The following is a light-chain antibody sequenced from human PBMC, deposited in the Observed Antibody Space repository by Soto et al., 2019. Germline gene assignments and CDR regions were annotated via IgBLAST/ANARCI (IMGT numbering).Light chain of an antibody. CDR3: QQSYSTPLGFT. J-gene: IGKJ3*01. CDR1: QSIGTH. V-gene: IGKV1-39*01. CDR2: AAS. Sequence: DIQMTQSPSSLSASVGDRVTIACRASQSIGTHLSWYQQKPGKAPNLLIYAASSLQSGVPSRFSGSGSGTEFTLTLSSLQPEDFATYYCQQSYSTPLGFTFGPGTKVD.